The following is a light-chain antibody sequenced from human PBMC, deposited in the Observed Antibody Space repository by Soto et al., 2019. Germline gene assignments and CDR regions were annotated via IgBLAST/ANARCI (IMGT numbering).Light chain of an antibody. V-gene: IGKV1-39*01. Sequence: DIQMTQSPSSLSASVGDRVTITCRASQSISSYLNWYQQKPGKAPKLLIYAASSLQSGVPSRFRCSGSGTDFTLTISSLQPEDCATYFCQQSYGTPWTFGQGTKVEIK. CDR1: QSISSY. CDR3: QQSYGTPWT. J-gene: IGKJ1*01. CDR2: AAS.